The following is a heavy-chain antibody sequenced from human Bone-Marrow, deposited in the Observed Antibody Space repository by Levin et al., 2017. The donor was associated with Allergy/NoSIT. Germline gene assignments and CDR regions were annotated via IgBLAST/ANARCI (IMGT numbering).Heavy chain of an antibody. CDR1: GGSITSAGSY. Sequence: PSETLSLTYTVSGGSITSAGSYWSWVRLPPGKGLEWLGYISYSGGTYYSPSLKSRVTMSMDRSKNQFSLKLDSVTAADTALYYCARSSYNYEPHLDFWGQGTLVTVSS. V-gene: IGHV4-61*08. CDR3: ARSSYNYEPHLDF. D-gene: IGHD5-18*01. J-gene: IGHJ4*02. CDR2: ISYSGGT.